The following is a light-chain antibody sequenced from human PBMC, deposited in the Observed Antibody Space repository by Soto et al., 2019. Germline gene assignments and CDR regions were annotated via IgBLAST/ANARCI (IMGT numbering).Light chain of an antibody. CDR1: QSISNW. V-gene: IGKV1-5*01. Sequence: DIQMTQSPSTLSGSVGDRVTISCGASQSISNWLAWYQQKQGKAPKLLIYDASSLESGVPSRFRGSGSGTEFTLTISGLQSEDFAVYHCQQYNQWPGTFGQGTKVDIK. CDR2: DAS. CDR3: QQYNQWPGT. J-gene: IGKJ1*01.